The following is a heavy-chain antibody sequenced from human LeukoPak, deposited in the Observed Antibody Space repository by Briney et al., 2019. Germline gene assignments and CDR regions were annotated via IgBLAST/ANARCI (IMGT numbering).Heavy chain of an antibody. CDR1: GFAFSTYA. D-gene: IGHD2-15*01. V-gene: IGHV3-21*01. Sequence: GGSLRLSCAASGFAFSTYAMTWVRQAPGKGLEWVSSMSSGGTYVYYPDSVRGRFTISRDNAKNSLYLQMNSLRVEDTAVYYCARDRPTGASRVFVVEWGQGILVTVSS. CDR3: ARDRPTGASRVFVVE. J-gene: IGHJ1*01. CDR2: MSSGGTYV.